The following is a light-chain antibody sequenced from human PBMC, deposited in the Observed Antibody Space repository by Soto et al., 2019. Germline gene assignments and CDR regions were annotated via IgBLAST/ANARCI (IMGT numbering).Light chain of an antibody. CDR2: DVI. CDR1: SSDIGGYNY. V-gene: IGLV2-14*03. J-gene: IGLJ1*01. CDR3: FSYTSTTIYV. Sequence: QSALTQPASVSGSPGQSITISCTGTSSDIGGYNYVSWYQHHPGKAPQLIIFDVINRPSGVSNRFSGSKSGNTASLTIFGLQAEDEADYYCFSYTSTTIYVVGSGTKLTVL.